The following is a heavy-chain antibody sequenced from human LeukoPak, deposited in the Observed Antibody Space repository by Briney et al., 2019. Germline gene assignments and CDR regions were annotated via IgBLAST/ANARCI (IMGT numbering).Heavy chain of an antibody. V-gene: IGHV3-23*01. D-gene: IGHD3-22*01. CDR1: GFTFNTYA. J-gene: IGHJ4*02. CDR3: TRPHVDGGYYYHQY. CDR2: VIGSGKST. Sequence: PGGSLRLSCAASGFTFNTYAMSWVRQAPGKGLEWVSGVIGSGKSTFYADSVKGRFTISRDNSRNTLYLQVNSLRVEDTAVYYCTRPHVDGGYYYHQYWGQGTLVTVSS.